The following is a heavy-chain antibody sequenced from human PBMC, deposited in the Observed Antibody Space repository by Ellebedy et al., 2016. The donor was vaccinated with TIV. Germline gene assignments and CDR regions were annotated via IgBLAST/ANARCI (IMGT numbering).Heavy chain of an antibody. D-gene: IGHD3-10*01. V-gene: IGHV5-51*01. Sequence: GESLKISCQGSGYRFPNYYIGWVRHMPGRGLEWMGVIYPGDSEARYSPSFQGQVTISADKSFSTTYLQWMTLKTSDTATYYCARQGPVAGDDSFDVWGQGTMITVS. J-gene: IGHJ3*01. CDR1: GYRFPNYY. CDR3: ARQGPVAGDDSFDV. CDR2: IYPGDSEA.